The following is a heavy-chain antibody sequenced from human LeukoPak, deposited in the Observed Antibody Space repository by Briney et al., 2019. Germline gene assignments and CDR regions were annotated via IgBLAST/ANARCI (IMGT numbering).Heavy chain of an antibody. CDR2: INHSGST. D-gene: IGHD3-3*01. CDR3: ARVGYDFWSGYYGEVNYYYMDV. CDR1: GGFFSGYY. V-gene: IGHV4-34*01. J-gene: IGHJ6*03. Sequence: SETLSLTCAVYGGFFSGYYWSWIRQPPGKGLEWIGEINHSGSTNYNPSLKSRVTISVDTSKNQFSLKLSSVTAADTAVYYCARVGYDFWSGYYGEVNYYYMDVWGKGTTVTVSS.